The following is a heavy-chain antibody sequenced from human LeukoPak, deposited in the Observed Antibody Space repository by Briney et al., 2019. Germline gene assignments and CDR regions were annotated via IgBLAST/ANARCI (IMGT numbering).Heavy chain of an antibody. V-gene: IGHV3-23*01. CDR3: AKAYEGVWGTYRKFDY. Sequence: GGSLRLSCTASGLSLNGYAMSWVRQVPGKGLEWVSASSSSDDGKWYAESVRGRFTISRDNSKNTLYLQMNSLRAEDTAVYYCAKAYEGVWGTYRKFDYWGQGTLVTVSS. D-gene: IGHD3-16*02. CDR1: GLSLNGYA. CDR2: SSSSDDGK. J-gene: IGHJ4*02.